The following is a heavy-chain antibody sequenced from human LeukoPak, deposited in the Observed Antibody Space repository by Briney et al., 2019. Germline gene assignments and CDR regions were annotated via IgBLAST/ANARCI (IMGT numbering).Heavy chain of an antibody. CDR2: VYYTAST. CDR1: GASVGSAGYY. V-gene: IGHV4-61*08. D-gene: IGHD1-26*01. J-gene: IGHJ4*02. CDR3: ARTQSQSGSYRYYFGY. Sequence: PSETLSLTCTVSGASVGSAGYYWSWIRQPPGGGLDWIGYVYYTASTNYNPSLKSRVTMPVDPSRNQFFLKVTSVTAADTAIYYCARTQSQSGSYRYYFGYWGQGTLVTVSS.